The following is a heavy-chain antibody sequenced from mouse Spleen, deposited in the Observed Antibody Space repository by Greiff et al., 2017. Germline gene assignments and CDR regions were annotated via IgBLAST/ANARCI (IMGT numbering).Heavy chain of an antibody. D-gene: IGHD2-4*01. V-gene: IGHV1-63*02. CDR3: ARRDDYDFFAY. J-gene: IGHJ3*01. Sequence: VQRVESGAELVRPGTSVKISCKASGYTFTNYWLGWVKQRPGHGLEWIGDIYPGGGYTNYNEKFKGKATLTADTSSSTAYMQLSSLTSEDSAVYFCARRDDYDFFAYWGQGTLVTVSA. CDR1: GYTFTNYW. CDR2: IYPGGGYT.